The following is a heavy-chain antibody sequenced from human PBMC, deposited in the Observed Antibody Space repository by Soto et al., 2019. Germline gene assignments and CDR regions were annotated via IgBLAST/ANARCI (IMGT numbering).Heavy chain of an antibody. J-gene: IGHJ5*02. Sequence: QVQLVQSGPEVKKPGASVRVSCRLSGSSLNELSLHWVRQAPGKGLEWMGGFDPDDGERIYAQRSRGRVTMTEDTSTDTVYVELSSLRSDDTAVYFCAAGPARSDWFDPWGQGTLVTVSS. CDR2: FDPDDGER. CDR1: GSSLNELS. V-gene: IGHV1-24*01. CDR3: AAGPARSDWFDP.